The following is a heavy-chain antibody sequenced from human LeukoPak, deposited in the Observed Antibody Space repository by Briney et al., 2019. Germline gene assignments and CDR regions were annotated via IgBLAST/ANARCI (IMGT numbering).Heavy chain of an antibody. Sequence: GGSLRLSCAASGFTFSSYSMNWVRQAPGKGLEWVSYISSSSSTIYYADSVKGRFTISRDNAKNSLYLQMNSLRAEDTAVYYCAREEIAAAGTGAFDIWGQGTMVTVSS. V-gene: IGHV3-48*01. CDR3: AREEIAAAGTGAFDI. CDR1: GFTFSSYS. CDR2: ISSSSSTI. D-gene: IGHD6-13*01. J-gene: IGHJ3*02.